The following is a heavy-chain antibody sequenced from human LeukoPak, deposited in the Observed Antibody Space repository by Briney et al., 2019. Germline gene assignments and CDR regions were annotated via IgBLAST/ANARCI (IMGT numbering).Heavy chain of an antibody. CDR3: VKATGFYKYYFDF. V-gene: IGHV4-39*01. D-gene: IGHD3-9*01. CDR2: LHYTGRT. CDR1: GGSISSSSYY. J-gene: IGHJ5*01. Sequence: SETLSLTCTVSGGSISSSSYYWGWIGQPPGKGLEWIGSLHYTGRTYYNPSLKSRVTIAGDTSKNQISLRLSSVTAADTAVYFCVKATGFYKYYFDFWGQGTLVTVSS.